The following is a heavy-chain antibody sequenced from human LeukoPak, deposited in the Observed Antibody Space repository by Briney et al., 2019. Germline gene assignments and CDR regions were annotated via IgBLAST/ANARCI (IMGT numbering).Heavy chain of an antibody. CDR3: ARERMYSGSGSTYPYYDY. D-gene: IGHD3-10*01. CDR1: GFIFSSYW. J-gene: IGHJ4*02. V-gene: IGHV3-7*01. Sequence: GGSLRLSCAASGFIFSSYWMSWVPQSPGRGLEWVANLKRDGSEKYFMDSVKGRLTISRDNAKNALYLEMNSLRAEDTAEYFCARERMYSGSGSTYPYYDYWGQGTLVTVSS. CDR2: LKRDGSEK.